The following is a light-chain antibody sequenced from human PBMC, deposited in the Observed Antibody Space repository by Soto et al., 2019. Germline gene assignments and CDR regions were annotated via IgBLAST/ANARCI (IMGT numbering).Light chain of an antibody. CDR1: QSISSY. Sequence: DIQMTQSPSSLSASVGDRVTITCRASQSISSYLYWYQQKQRKAPKLMIYAASSLQSGVPSRFSVSRSCRGLTLTITSLRPEDFATYYCQHSYNTRRTGGQGAMVDIK. J-gene: IGKJ1*01. CDR2: AAS. CDR3: QHSYNTRRT. V-gene: IGKV1-39*01.